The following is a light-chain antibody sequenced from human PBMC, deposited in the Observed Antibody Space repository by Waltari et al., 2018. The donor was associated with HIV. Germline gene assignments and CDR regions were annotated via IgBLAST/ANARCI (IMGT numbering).Light chain of an antibody. CDR1: SSNVGTYNL. CDR3: CSYAGSDTLV. Sequence: HSALTQPASVSGSPGQSITISCTGTSSNVGTYNLVSWYQQHPGKAPKLLIYEVKRRPSWLSDRFSCSKSGNTASLTVSGLQAEDEAIYYCCSYAGSDTLVFGGGTSLTIL. CDR2: EVK. V-gene: IGLV2-23*02. J-gene: IGLJ3*02.